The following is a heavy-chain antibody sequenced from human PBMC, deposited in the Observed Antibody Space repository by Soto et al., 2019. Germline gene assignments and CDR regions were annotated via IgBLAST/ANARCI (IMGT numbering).Heavy chain of an antibody. CDR2: IYSDRNT. CDR1: GFSVSSKY. Sequence: EVQLVQSGGGLVQPGGSLRLSCAASGFSVSSKYMCWVRQAPGKGLEWVSVIYSDRNTYYADSVKGRFTISRDDSKNTLYFQMNILRVEDTAVYYCARDDPAATGPFDSWGQGTLVTVSS. CDR3: ARDDPAATGPFDS. J-gene: IGHJ4*02. D-gene: IGHD2-2*01. V-gene: IGHV3-66*01.